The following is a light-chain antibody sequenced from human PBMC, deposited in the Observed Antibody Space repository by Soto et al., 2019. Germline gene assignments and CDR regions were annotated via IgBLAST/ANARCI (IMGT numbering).Light chain of an antibody. V-gene: IGKV2-28*01. CDR1: QSLLHSNGYNY. CDR3: MQALQTPWT. J-gene: IGKJ1*01. CDR2: CGS. Sequence: DIVMTQSPRSLPVTPGEPASISCRSGQSLLHSNGYNYLDWYLQKPGQSPQLLIYCGSNRASGVPDRFSGSGSGTDFTLKISRVEAEDVGVYYCMQALQTPWTFGQGTKVEIK.